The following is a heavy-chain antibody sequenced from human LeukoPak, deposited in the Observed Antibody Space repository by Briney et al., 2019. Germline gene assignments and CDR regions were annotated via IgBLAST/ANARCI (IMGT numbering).Heavy chain of an antibody. D-gene: IGHD1-26*01. J-gene: IGHJ4*02. Sequence: PGGSLRLSCAASGFIFSNYAFSWVRQAPGKGLEWVSSISSGVGSTYYADSVKGRFTIFRDNSKNTLYLQMNSLRAEDTAEYYCAKKSRGSYLDYFGFWGQGTLVTVSS. CDR1: GFIFSNYA. CDR3: AKKSRGSYLDYFGF. CDR2: ISSGVGST. V-gene: IGHV3-23*01.